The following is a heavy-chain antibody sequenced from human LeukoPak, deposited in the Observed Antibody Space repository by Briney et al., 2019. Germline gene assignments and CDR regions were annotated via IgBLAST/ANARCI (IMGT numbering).Heavy chain of an antibody. Sequence: GGSLRLSCAASGFTFSSYAMHWVRQAPGKGLEWVAVISYDGSNKYYADSVKGRFTISRDNSKNTLYLQMNSLRAEDTAVYYCARDMTPFEVVTAATYYWGQGTLVTVSS. CDR1: GFTFSSYA. CDR2: ISYDGSNK. D-gene: IGHD2-21*02. J-gene: IGHJ4*02. V-gene: IGHV3-30-3*01. CDR3: ARDMTPFEVVTAATYY.